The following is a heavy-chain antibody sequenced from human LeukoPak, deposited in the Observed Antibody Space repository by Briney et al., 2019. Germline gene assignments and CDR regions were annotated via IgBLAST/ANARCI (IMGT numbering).Heavy chain of an antibody. V-gene: IGHV1-69*05. CDR3: ARSQWLVPFDY. J-gene: IGHJ4*02. CDR2: IIPIFGTA. Sequence: SAKVSCKASGGTFSSYAISWVRQAPGQGLEWMGGIIPIFGTANYAQKLQGRVTMTTDTSTSTAYMELRSLRSDDTAVYYCARSQWLVPFDYWGQGTLATVSS. D-gene: IGHD6-19*01. CDR1: GGTFSSYA.